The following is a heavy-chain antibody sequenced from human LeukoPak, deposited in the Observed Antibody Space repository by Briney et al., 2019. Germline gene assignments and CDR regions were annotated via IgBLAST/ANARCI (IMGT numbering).Heavy chain of an antibody. CDR1: GYSISSGYY. V-gene: IGHV4-38-2*01. CDR3: ARVGAMVRGALEGFDY. J-gene: IGHJ4*02. D-gene: IGHD3-10*01. Sequence: PSETLSLTCAVSGYSISSGYYWGWIRQPPGKGLEWIGSIYHSGSTYYNPSLKSRVTISVDTSKNQFSLKLSSVTAADTAVYYCARVGAMVRGALEGFDYWGQGTLVTVSS. CDR2: IYHSGST.